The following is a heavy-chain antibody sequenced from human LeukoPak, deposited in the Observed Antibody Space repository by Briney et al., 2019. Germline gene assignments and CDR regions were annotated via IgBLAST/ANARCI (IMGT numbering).Heavy chain of an antibody. CDR3: AKVLRFLEWCFDY. D-gene: IGHD3-3*01. V-gene: IGHV3-30*18. CDR2: ISYDGSKK. CDR1: GFTFSGYG. J-gene: IGHJ4*02. Sequence: GRSLRLSCAASGFTFSGYGMHWVRKAPGKGLEWVAVISYDGSKKYYADSVKGRFTISRDNFKNTVYLQMNSLRAEDTAVYYCAKVLRFLEWCFDYWGQGTLVTVSS.